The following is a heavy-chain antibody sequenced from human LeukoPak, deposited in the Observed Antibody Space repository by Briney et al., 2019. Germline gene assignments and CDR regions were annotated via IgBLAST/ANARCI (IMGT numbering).Heavy chain of an antibody. D-gene: IGHD4-11*01. CDR3: ARWASDYIRPIDPRQGWFDP. V-gene: IGHV4-59*01. J-gene: IGHJ5*02. CDR2: IYYSGST. Sequence: KPSETLSLTCTGSGGSISSYYWSWIRQPPGKGLEWIGYIYYSGSTNYNPSLKSRVTISVDTSKNQFSLKLSSVTAADTAVYYCARWASDYIRPIDPRQGWFDPWGQGTLVILSS. CDR1: GGSISSYY.